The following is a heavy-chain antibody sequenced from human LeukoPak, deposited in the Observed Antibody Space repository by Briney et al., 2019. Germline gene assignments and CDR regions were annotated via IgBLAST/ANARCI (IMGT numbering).Heavy chain of an antibody. J-gene: IGHJ4*02. Sequence: GGSLRLSCAASGFTFSSYAMHWVRQAPGKGLEYVSAISSNGGSTYYANSVKGRFTISRDNSKNTLYLQMGSLRAEDMAVYYCARREAGCFDYWGQGTLVTVSS. CDR3: ARREAGCFDY. CDR2: ISSNGGST. D-gene: IGHD6-19*01. V-gene: IGHV3-64*01. CDR1: GFTFSSYA.